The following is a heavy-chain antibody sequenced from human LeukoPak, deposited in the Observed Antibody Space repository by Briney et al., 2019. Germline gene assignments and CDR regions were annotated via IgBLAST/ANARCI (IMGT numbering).Heavy chain of an antibody. CDR2: ISAYNGNT. V-gene: IGHV1-18*01. J-gene: IGHJ5*02. D-gene: IGHD3-22*01. CDR3: ARDREAYYDIPFLDWFDP. CDR1: GGTFTSYG. Sequence: ASVKVSCKASGGTFTSYGISWVRQAPGQGLEWMGWISAYNGNTNYAQKLQGRVTMTADTSTSTAYMELRSLRSDDTAVYYCARDREAYYDIPFLDWFDPWGQGTLVTVSS.